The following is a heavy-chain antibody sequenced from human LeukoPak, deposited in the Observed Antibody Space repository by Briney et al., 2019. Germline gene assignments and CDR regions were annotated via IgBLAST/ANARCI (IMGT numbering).Heavy chain of an antibody. CDR3: ASSTAMVLYYFDY. V-gene: IGHV1-69*01. Sequence: GSSVKVSCKASGGTFSSYAISWVRQAPGQGLEWMGGIIPIFGTANYAQKFQGRVTITADESTSTAYMELSSLRSEDTAVYYCASSTAMVLYYFDYWGQGTLVTVSS. CDR1: GGTFSSYA. D-gene: IGHD5-18*01. J-gene: IGHJ4*02. CDR2: IIPIFGTA.